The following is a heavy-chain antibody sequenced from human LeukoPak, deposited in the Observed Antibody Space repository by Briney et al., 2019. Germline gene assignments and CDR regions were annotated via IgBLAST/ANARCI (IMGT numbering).Heavy chain of an antibody. CDR2: ISYDGSNK. CDR1: GFTFSSYG. V-gene: IGHV3-30*18. CDR3: AKDHHDYRFDY. J-gene: IGHJ4*01. D-gene: IGHD4-11*01. Sequence: GGSLRLSCAASGFTFSSYGMHWVRQAPGKGLEWVAVISYDGSNKYYADSVKGRFTISRDNSKNTLYLQMNSLRAEDTAVYYCAKDHHDYRFDYWGQEPWSPSPQ.